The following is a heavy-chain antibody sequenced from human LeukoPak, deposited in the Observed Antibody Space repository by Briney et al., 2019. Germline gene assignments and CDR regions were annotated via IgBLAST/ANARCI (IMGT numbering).Heavy chain of an antibody. J-gene: IGHJ4*02. CDR3: ARVIEVAGPTWIFDY. CDR2: ISYDGSNK. D-gene: IGHD6-19*01. CDR1: GFTFSSYG. Sequence: GGSLRLSCAASGFTFSSYGMHWVRQAPGKGLEWVAVISYDGSNKYYADSVKGRFTISRDNSKNTLYLQMNSLRAEDTAVYYCARVIEVAGPTWIFDYWGQGTLVTVSS. V-gene: IGHV3-30*03.